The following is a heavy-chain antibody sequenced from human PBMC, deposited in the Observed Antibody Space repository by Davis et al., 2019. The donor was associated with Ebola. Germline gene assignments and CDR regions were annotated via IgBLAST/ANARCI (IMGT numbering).Heavy chain of an antibody. CDR2: IYPSDSDT. Sequence: GESLNISCPGSGYSFTSYWIAWVRQMPGIGLELMCIIYPSDSDTRYSPSFQGQVTISADTSISTAYLQWSSLKASDTAMYYWARHARYYGSGSQVYYYYGMDVWGQGTTVTVSS. J-gene: IGHJ6*02. D-gene: IGHD3-10*01. CDR3: ARHARYYGSGSQVYYYYGMDV. V-gene: IGHV5-51*01. CDR1: GYSFTSYW.